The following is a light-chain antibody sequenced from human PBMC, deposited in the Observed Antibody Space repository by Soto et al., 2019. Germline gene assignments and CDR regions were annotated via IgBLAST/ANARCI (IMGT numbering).Light chain of an antibody. Sequence: QSVLTQSPSVSAAPGQKVTISCSGSGSNIGNNYVSWYQQLPGTAPKLLLYDNNKRPSGIPDRFSGSKSGTSATLGITGLQTGDEADYYCGTWDSSLSAVVFGGGTKLTVL. J-gene: IGLJ2*01. CDR2: DNN. CDR1: GSNIGNNY. V-gene: IGLV1-51*01. CDR3: GTWDSSLSAVV.